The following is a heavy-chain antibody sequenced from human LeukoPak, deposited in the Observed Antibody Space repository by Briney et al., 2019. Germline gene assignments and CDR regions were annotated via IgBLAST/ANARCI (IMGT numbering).Heavy chain of an antibody. CDR3: GRVWLDGGSYSPDAFDI. CDR2: IYTSGST. Sequence: SEALSLTCTVSGGSISSGSYYWSWIRQPAGKGLEWIGRIYTSGSTNYNPSLKSRVTISVDTSKKQFSLKLSSVTAADTAVYYCGRVWLDGGSYSPDAFDIWGQGTMVTVSP. V-gene: IGHV4-61*02. J-gene: IGHJ3*02. CDR1: GGSISSGSYY. D-gene: IGHD1-26*01.